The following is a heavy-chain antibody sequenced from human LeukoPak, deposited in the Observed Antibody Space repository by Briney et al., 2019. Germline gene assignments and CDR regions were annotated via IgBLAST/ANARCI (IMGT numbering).Heavy chain of an antibody. CDR2: INPNIGGT. Sequence: GASVKVSCKASGYTFAAYYMHWVRQAPEQGLEWMGWINPNIGGTNYAQKFQSRVTMTRDTSTSTVYMELSSLRSEDTAVYYCARADRRRPPSSIGWYSENIFDYWGQGTLVTVSS. J-gene: IGHJ4*02. CDR1: GYTFAAYY. D-gene: IGHD6-13*01. V-gene: IGHV1-2*02. CDR3: ARADRRRPPSSIGWYSENIFDY.